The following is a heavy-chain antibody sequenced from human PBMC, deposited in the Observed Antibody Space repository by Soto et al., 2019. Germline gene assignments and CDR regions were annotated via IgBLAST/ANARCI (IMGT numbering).Heavy chain of an antibody. CDR1: GYSFTSYW. D-gene: IGHD6-13*01. Sequence: EVQLVQSGAEVKKPGESLRISCKGSGYSFTSYWISWVRQMPGKGLEWMGRIDPSDSYTNYSPSFQGHVTISADKSIXTAYLQWSSLKASDTAMSYCARLQAAAGDNDLTFDYWGQGTLVTVSS. CDR3: ARLQAAAGDNDLTFDY. J-gene: IGHJ4*02. CDR2: IDPSDSYT. V-gene: IGHV5-10-1*01.